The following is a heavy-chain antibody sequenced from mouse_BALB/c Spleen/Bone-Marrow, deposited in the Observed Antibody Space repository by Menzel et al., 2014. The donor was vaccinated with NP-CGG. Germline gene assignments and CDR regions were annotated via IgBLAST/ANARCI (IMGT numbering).Heavy chain of an antibody. CDR1: GFNIKDTY. V-gene: IGHV14-3*02. CDR2: IDPASDYT. D-gene: IGHD4-1*01. Sequence: EVKLLESGAELVKPGASVKLSCTASGFNIKDTYMHWVKQRPEQGLEWIGRIDPASDYTQFDSKFQGKATITADTSSNTAYLQLSSLTSEDTAVYYCATLTGTFDYWGQGTTLTASS. CDR3: ATLTGTFDY. J-gene: IGHJ2*01.